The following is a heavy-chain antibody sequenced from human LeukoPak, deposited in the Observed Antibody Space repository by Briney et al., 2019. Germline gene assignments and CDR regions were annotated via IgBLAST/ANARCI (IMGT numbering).Heavy chain of an antibody. CDR3: ARVPLRFLEPFDY. Sequence: SETLSLTCAVYGESFIGYYWSWIRQPPGKRLEWIGEINHSGGANYNPSLKSRVTISADPSNSQFSLKLGSVTAADTAVYYCARVPLRFLEPFDYWGQGTLVTVSS. J-gene: IGHJ4*02. V-gene: IGHV4-34*01. CDR2: INHSGGA. D-gene: IGHD3-3*01. CDR1: GESFIGYY.